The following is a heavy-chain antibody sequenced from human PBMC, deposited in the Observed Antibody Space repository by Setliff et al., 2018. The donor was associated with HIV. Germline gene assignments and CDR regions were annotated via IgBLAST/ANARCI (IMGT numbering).Heavy chain of an antibody. D-gene: IGHD2-15*01. Sequence: GESLKISCKASGYSFTNYWVGWVRQMPGNGLEWMGLIWPDDSDTMYSPSFQGQVTISADKSISTAYLQWSSLKASDTAMYYCATSPLGYCSGGSCYQYFDYWGPGTLVTVSS. J-gene: IGHJ4*02. CDR1: GYSFTNYW. CDR2: IWPDDSDT. CDR3: ATSPLGYCSGGSCYQYFDY. V-gene: IGHV5-51*01.